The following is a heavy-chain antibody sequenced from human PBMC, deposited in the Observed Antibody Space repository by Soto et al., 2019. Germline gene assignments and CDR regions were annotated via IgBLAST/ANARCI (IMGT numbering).Heavy chain of an antibody. CDR3: GRDLGYFTNGVCYIYGMDV. CDR1: GYSFTSYW. V-gene: IGHV5-51*01. D-gene: IGHD2-8*01. Sequence: GESLKISCKGSGYSFTSYWIGWVRQMPGKGLEWMGIIYPGDSDTRYSPSFQGQVTISADKSISTAYMELSRLRSDDTAVYYCGRDLGYFTNGVCYIYGMDVWGKGTPVTVSP. CDR2: IYPGDSDT. J-gene: IGHJ6*04.